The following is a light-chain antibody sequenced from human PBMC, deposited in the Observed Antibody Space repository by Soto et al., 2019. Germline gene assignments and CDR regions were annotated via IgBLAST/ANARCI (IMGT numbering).Light chain of an antibody. V-gene: IGKV3-11*02. CDR2: AAS. Sequence: EIVLTQSPVTLSLSPGEGATLSCRASQSVGTFLAWYQQKPDQAPRLLIYAASKRATGIPARFSGSGSGRDFTLTISSVEPEDFAVYYCQHRSTWPLTFGGGTKVEIK. CDR3: QHRSTWPLT. J-gene: IGKJ4*01. CDR1: QSVGTF.